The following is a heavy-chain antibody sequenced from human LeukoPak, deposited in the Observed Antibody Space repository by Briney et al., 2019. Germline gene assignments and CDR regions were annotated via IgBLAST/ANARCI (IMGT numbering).Heavy chain of an antibody. D-gene: IGHD4-17*01. Sequence: SETLSLTCTVSGGSISSYHWSWIRQPPGKGLEWIGYIYYSGSTNYNPSPKSRVTISVDTSKNQFSLKLSSVTAADTAVYYCARDLLDGDYAYDAFDIWGQGTMVTVSS. CDR2: IYYSGST. J-gene: IGHJ3*02. V-gene: IGHV4-59*01. CDR1: GGSISSYH. CDR3: ARDLLDGDYAYDAFDI.